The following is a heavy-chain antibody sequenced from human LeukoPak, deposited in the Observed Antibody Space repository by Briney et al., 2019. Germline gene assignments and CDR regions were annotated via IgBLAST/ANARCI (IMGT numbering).Heavy chain of an antibody. J-gene: IGHJ4*02. CDR2: IYYSGST. D-gene: IGHD5-18*01. CDR1: GGSFSGYY. Sequence: SETLSLTCAVYGGSFSGYYWSWIRQHPGKGLEWIGYIYYSGSTYYNPSLKSRVTISVDTSKNQFSLKLSSVTAADTAVYYCARSIQLWLGAFDYWGQGTLVTVSS. CDR3: ARSIQLWLGAFDY. V-gene: IGHV4-31*11.